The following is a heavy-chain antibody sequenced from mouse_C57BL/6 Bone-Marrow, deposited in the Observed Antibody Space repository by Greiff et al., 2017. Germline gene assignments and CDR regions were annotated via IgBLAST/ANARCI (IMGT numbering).Heavy chain of an antibody. D-gene: IGHD1-1*01. V-gene: IGHV5-15*01. CDR1: GFTFSDYG. CDR3: ARHGGYGSSYWYFDF. Sequence: DVKLQESGGGLVQPGGSLKLSCAASGFTFSDYGMAWVRQAPRKGPEWVAFISNLAYSIYYADTVTGRFTISRENAKNTLYLEMSSLRSEDTAMYYCARHGGYGSSYWYFDFWGTGTTVTVSS. CDR2: ISNLAYSI. J-gene: IGHJ1*03.